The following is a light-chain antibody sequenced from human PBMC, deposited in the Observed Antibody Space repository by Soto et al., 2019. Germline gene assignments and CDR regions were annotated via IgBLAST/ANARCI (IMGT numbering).Light chain of an antibody. CDR2: SNN. Sequence: QSVLTQPPSASGTPGQRVSISCSGYSSSIGTNFVYWYQQLPGTAPKVLIHSNNQRPSGVPDRFSGSKSGTSASLAISGLRSEGEADYYCAAWDDNLSTYVFGSGTKVTVL. J-gene: IGLJ1*01. V-gene: IGLV1-47*02. CDR1: SSSIGTNF. CDR3: AAWDDNLSTYV.